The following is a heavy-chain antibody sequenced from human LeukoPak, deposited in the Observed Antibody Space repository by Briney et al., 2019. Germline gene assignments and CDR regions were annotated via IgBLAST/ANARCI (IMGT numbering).Heavy chain of an antibody. V-gene: IGHV3-21*01. CDR3: ARDPQPDTNY. CDR1: GFTFSSYS. J-gene: IGHJ4*02. CDR2: ISSSSTYI. Sequence: GGSLRLSCAAPGFTFSSYSMNWVCQDPGKGLEWVSSISSSSTYIYYADSVKGRFTISRDNAKNSLYLQMNSLRAEDTAVYYFARDPQPDTNYWRQGNLVTVSS. D-gene: IGHD1-26*01.